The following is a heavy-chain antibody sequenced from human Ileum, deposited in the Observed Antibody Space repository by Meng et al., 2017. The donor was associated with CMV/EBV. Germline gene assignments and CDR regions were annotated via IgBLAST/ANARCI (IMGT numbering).Heavy chain of an antibody. D-gene: IGHD6-13*01. CDR1: GYTLTELS. Sequence: GESLKISCKVSGYTLTELSRHWVRQAPGKGLEWMGGFDPEDGETIYAQKFQGRVTMTEDTSTDTAYMELSSLRSEDTAVYYCATVDILAAAGNYYGMDVWGQGTTVTVSS. V-gene: IGHV1-24*01. CDR2: FDPEDGET. J-gene: IGHJ6*02. CDR3: ATVDILAAAGNYYGMDV.